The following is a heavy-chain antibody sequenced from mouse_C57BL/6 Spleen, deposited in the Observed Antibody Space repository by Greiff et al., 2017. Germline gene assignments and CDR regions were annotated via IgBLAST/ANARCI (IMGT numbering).Heavy chain of an antibody. D-gene: IGHD4-1*02. CDR3: ATNWDGGTYCDY. J-gene: IGHJ2*01. CDR1: GYTFTSYW. Sequence: QVQLQQPGAELVKPGASVKLSCKASGYTFTSYWMHWVKQRPGQGLEWIGMIHPNSGSTNYNEKFKSKATLTVDKSSSTAYMQLSSLTSEDSAVYYCATNWDGGTYCDYWGQGTTLTVSS. V-gene: IGHV1-64*01. CDR2: IHPNSGST.